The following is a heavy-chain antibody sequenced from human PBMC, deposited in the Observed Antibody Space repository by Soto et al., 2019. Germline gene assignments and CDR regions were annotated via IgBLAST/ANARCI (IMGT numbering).Heavy chain of an antibody. CDR1: GYTFTANA. D-gene: IGHD1-26*01. Sequence: ASVKVSCKASGYTFTANAVHWVRQAPGQRLEWMGWINTGKGNTYYSQNFQGRVTITRDTSASTVYMELSSLRSEDTAVYYCVRERLGALVDYWGQGTLVTVS. CDR3: VRERLGALVDY. V-gene: IGHV1-3*04. CDR2: INTGKGNT. J-gene: IGHJ4*02.